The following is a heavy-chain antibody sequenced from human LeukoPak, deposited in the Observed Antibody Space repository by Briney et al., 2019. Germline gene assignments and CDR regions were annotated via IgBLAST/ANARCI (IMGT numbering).Heavy chain of an antibody. CDR3: ARDPAYDYVWGSPTGVDI. Sequence: SQTLSLTCTVSGGSISSGDYHLSWIRQPPGKGLEWIGYIYYSGSTYYNPSLKSRVTISVDTSKNQFSLKLGSVTAADTAVYYCARDPAYDYVWGSPTGVDIWGQGTMVTVSS. CDR2: IYYSGST. D-gene: IGHD3-16*01. J-gene: IGHJ3*02. V-gene: IGHV4-30-4*08. CDR1: GGSISSGDYH.